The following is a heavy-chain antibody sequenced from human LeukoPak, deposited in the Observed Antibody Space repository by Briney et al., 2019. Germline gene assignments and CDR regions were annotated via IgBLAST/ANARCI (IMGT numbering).Heavy chain of an antibody. Sequence: SVRVSSAVSGFSFNRSAVQGVRQARGQRRGWIGWIVVDSGNANYEQNFQERVTISRDMSTGTVYMELPSLRSEDTAVYYCGADPFDGGSPILGLQFDYWGQGTLVTVSS. D-gene: IGHD3-16*01. J-gene: IGHJ4*02. CDR2: IVVDSGNA. CDR1: GFSFNRSA. V-gene: IGHV1-58*01. CDR3: GADPFDGGSPILGLQFDY.